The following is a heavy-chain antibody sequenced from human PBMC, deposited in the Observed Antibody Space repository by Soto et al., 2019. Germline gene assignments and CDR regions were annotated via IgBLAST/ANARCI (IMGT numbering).Heavy chain of an antibody. CDR3: AKAPGYCSAGSCSDLGYFDD. CDR1: GFTFDGFA. D-gene: IGHD2-15*01. Sequence: EVQLVESGGHLVQPGTSLRLSCAASGFTFDGFALHWVRQVSGKGLEWVSGINWNSDNIGYADSVKGRFTVSRDNAKNFLYLQMNSLKIEDTAVYYCAKAPGYCSAGSCSDLGYFDDWGQGTLVTVSS. J-gene: IGHJ4*02. CDR2: INWNSDNI. V-gene: IGHV3-9*01.